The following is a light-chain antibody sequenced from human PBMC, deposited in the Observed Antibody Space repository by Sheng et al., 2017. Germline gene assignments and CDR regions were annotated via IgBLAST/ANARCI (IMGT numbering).Light chain of an antibody. CDR2: KAS. CDR1: QSVNTW. J-gene: IGKJ3*01. Sequence: DIQMTQSPSTLSASVGDRVSITCRASQSVNTWLAWYQQKPGKAPNLLIYKASNLQRGVPSRFSGSGSGTEFTLTISSLQPDDFATYYCQQYYDYPLSFAPGTKVDIK. V-gene: IGKV1-5*03. CDR3: QQYYDYPLS.